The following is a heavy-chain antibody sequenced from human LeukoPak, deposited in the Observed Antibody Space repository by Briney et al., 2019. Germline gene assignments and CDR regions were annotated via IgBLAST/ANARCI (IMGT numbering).Heavy chain of an antibody. Sequence: GGSLRLSCAASGFTFASYAMTSVRQAPGKGLEWVSSISADGSTYYADPVKGRFTISRDNSRDTFFLEMNSLRAEDTALYYCVACSSASCYGDRFDPWGQGTLVIVSS. J-gene: IGHJ5*02. D-gene: IGHD2-2*01. V-gene: IGHV3-23*01. CDR2: ISADGST. CDR1: GFTFASYA. CDR3: VACSSASCYGDRFDP.